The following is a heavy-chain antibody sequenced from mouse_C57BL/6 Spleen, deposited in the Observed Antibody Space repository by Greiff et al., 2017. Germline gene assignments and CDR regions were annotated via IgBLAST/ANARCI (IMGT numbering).Heavy chain of an antibody. CDR1: GFSFNTYA. V-gene: IGHV10-1*01. D-gene: IGHD1-3*01. CDR2: IRSQSNNYAT. Sequence: EVQGVESGGGLVQPKGSLKLSCAASGFSFNTYAMNWVRQAPGKGLEWVARIRSQSNNYATYYADSVKDRFTISRDDSESMLYLQMNNLKTEDTAMYYCVRLTFYAMDYWGQGTSVTVSS. J-gene: IGHJ4*01. CDR3: VRLTFYAMDY.